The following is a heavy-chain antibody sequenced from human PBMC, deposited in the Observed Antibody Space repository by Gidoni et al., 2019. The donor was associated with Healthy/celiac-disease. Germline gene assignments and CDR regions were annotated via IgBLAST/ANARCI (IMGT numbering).Heavy chain of an antibody. D-gene: IGHD2-15*01. V-gene: IGHV3-21*01. CDR3: ARWGYCSGGSCSEGSLRAFDI. CDR2: ISSSSSYI. Sequence: EVQLVESGGGLVKPGGSLRLSCAASGFPFSSYSMNWVRQAPGKGLEWVSSISSSSSYIYYADSVKGRFTISRDNAKNSLYLQMNSLRAEDTAVYYCARWGYCSGGSCSEGSLRAFDIWGQGTMVTVSS. CDR1: GFPFSSYS. J-gene: IGHJ3*02.